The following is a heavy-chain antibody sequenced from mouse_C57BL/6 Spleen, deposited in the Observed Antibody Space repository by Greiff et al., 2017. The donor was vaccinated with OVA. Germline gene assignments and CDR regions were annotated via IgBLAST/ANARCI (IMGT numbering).Heavy chain of an antibody. Sequence: QVQLQQSGPELVKPGASVKISCKASGYAFSSSWMNWVKQRPGKGLEWIGRIYPGDGDTNYNGKFKGKATLTADKSSSTAYLQLSSLTSEASAVYFCAGEGATHYDCDGYYLDYWGQGTTLTVSS. CDR1: GYAFSSSW. V-gene: IGHV1-82*01. J-gene: IGHJ2*01. CDR3: AGEGATHYDCDGYYLDY. CDR2: IYPGDGDT. D-gene: IGHD2-4*01.